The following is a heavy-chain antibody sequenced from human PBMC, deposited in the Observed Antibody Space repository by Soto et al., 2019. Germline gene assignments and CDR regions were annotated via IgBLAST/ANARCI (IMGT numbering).Heavy chain of an antibody. Sequence: EVQLLESGGGLVQPGGSLRLSCAASGFTFSFYAMNWVRQAPGKGLEWVSGISDSGGTTYYADSVKGRFTISRDNSKNTLYLQMNTLGVEDTAVYYCERPDRDGYNYDYWGQGTLVTVSS. D-gene: IGHD5-12*01. V-gene: IGHV3-23*01. CDR3: ERPDRDGYNYDY. CDR1: GFTFSFYA. J-gene: IGHJ4*02. CDR2: ISDSGGTT.